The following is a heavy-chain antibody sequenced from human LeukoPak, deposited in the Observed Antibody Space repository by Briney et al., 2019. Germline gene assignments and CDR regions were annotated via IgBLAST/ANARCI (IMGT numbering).Heavy chain of an antibody. CDR2: INSDGSST. CDR3: ARNHCDILTGLLTHGFDP. Sequence: GGSLRLSCAASGFTFSSYWMHWVRQAPGKGLVWVSRINSDGSSTSYADSVKGRFTISRDNAKNTLYLQMNSLRAEDTAVYYCARNHCDILTGLLTHGFDPWGQGTLVTVSS. J-gene: IGHJ5*02. CDR1: GFTFSSYW. V-gene: IGHV3-74*01. D-gene: IGHD3-9*01.